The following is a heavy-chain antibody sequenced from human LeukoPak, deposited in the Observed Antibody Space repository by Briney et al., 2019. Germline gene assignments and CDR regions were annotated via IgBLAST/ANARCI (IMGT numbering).Heavy chain of an antibody. V-gene: IGHV3-7*01. CDR3: AGDDYVWGSYRTFDY. Sequence: PGGSLRLSCAASGFTFNTYWMTWVRQAPGKGLEWVANIKQDGSEKYYVDSVKGRFTISRDNAKNSLYLQMNTLRPEDTAVYYCAGDDYVWGSYRTFDYWGQGTLVTVSS. CDR1: GFTFNTYW. J-gene: IGHJ4*02. CDR2: IKQDGSEK. D-gene: IGHD3-16*02.